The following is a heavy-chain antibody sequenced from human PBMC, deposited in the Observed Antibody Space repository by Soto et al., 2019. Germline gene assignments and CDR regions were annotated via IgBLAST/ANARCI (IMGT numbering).Heavy chain of an antibody. CDR2: ISGSGGSA. J-gene: IGHJ6*02. D-gene: IGHD3-10*01. CDR3: AKQQGSGTSYYYSMDV. V-gene: IGHV3-23*01. CDR1: GFTFSSYA. Sequence: EVQLLESGGGLVQPGGSLRLSCAASGFTFSSYAMSWVRQAPGKGLEWVSTISGSGGSAYYADSVKGRFTISRDNSKNTMYQQMSSLKVQDTAVYDGAKQQGSGTSYYYSMDVWGQGTPVTVSS.